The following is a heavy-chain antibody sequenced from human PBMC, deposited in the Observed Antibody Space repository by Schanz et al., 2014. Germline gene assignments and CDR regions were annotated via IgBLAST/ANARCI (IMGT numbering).Heavy chain of an antibody. J-gene: IGHJ4*02. V-gene: IGHV3-21*01. CDR2: ITSTSRYI. D-gene: IGHD5-12*01. CDR1: GFTFSSYA. Sequence: VQLVESGGGVVQPGRSLRLSCAASGFTFSSYAMHWVRQAPGKGLEWVSSITSTSRYIYYADSLKGRFTISRDNAKNSVYLQMNSLRDEDTAIYYCVDPDIVAPSGKWGQGTLVTVSS. CDR3: VDPDIVAPSGK.